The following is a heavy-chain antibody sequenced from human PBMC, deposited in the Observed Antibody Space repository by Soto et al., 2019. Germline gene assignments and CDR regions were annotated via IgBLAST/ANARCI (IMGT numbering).Heavy chain of an antibody. D-gene: IGHD3-22*01. CDR3: ARAGGVLYYYDSSGYYDIFDY. J-gene: IGHJ4*02. V-gene: IGHV4-31*03. CDR2: IYYSGST. CDR1: GGSISSGGYY. Sequence: SETLSLTCTVSGGSISSGGYYWSWIRQHPGKGLEWIGYIYYSGSTYYNPSLKSRVTMSVDTSKNQFSLKLSSVTAADTAVYYCARAGGVLYYYDSSGYYDIFDYWGQGTLVTVSS.